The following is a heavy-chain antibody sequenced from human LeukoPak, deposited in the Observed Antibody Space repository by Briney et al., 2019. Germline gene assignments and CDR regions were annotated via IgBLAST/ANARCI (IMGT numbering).Heavy chain of an antibody. V-gene: IGHV3-23*01. Sequence: GGSLRLSCAASGYTFSNYAMSWVRQAPGKGLGWVSTISGSGDGPYYADSVKGRFSISRDNSKNTLYLQMNSLRAEDTAVYYCARGGSYLSAFDIWGQGTMVTVSS. CDR2: ISGSGDGP. J-gene: IGHJ3*02. CDR3: ARGGSYLSAFDI. CDR1: GYTFSNYA. D-gene: IGHD1-26*01.